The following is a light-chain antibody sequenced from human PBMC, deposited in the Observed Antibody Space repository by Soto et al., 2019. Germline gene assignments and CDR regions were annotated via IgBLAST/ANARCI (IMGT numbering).Light chain of an antibody. CDR3: QQSYNIPFT. CDR2: GGS. V-gene: IGKV1-39*01. Sequence: DIQMTQSPSSLAASVGERVTITCRASQNIHSFLNWYQQKPGKAPQVLIYGGSALQSGLPSRFSGSGSGTDFTLTISSLQPEDFASYFCQQSYNIPFTFGPGTRVDI. J-gene: IGKJ3*01. CDR1: QNIHSF.